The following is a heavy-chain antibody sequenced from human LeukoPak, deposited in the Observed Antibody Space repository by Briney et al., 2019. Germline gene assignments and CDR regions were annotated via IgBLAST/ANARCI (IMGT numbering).Heavy chain of an antibody. Sequence: GGSLRLSCAASGFTFRNYAMSWVRQAPGKGLEWVSAISNSGGSTYYADSVKGRFTISGDNSKNTLFLQMNSLRAEDTAVYFCAKGGRNDAFDIWGQGTMVTVSS. CDR3: AKGGRNDAFDI. CDR1: GFTFRNYA. V-gene: IGHV3-23*01. J-gene: IGHJ3*02. D-gene: IGHD1-14*01. CDR2: ISNSGGST.